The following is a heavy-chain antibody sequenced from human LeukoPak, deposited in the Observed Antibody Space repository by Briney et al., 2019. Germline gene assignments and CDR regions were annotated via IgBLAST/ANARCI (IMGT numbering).Heavy chain of an antibody. V-gene: IGHV3-30*04. Sequence: GGSLRLSCAASGFTFSSYAMHWVRQAPGKGLEWVAVISYDGSNKYYADSVKGRFTISRDNSKNTLYLQMNSLRAEDTAVYYCAKAGIAAAIYYYYYMDVWGKGTTVTVSS. D-gene: IGHD6-13*01. CDR2: ISYDGSNK. J-gene: IGHJ6*03. CDR3: AKAGIAAAIYYYYYMDV. CDR1: GFTFSSYA.